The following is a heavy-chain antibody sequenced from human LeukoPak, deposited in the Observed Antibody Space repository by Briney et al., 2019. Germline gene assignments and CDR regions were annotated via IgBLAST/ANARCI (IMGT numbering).Heavy chain of an antibody. Sequence: GRSLRPSCAASRFTLTTYATGSVRQAPGEGLEWGSAIIVSGGSTYYAHSVKGRFTISRDNSKNTLYLQMNSLRAADTAVYYCAKDGSGSYCDAFDIWGQGTMVTVSS. D-gene: IGHD3-10*01. CDR1: RFTLTTYA. J-gene: IGHJ3*02. CDR2: IIVSGGST. V-gene: IGHV3-23*01. CDR3: AKDGSGSYCDAFDI.